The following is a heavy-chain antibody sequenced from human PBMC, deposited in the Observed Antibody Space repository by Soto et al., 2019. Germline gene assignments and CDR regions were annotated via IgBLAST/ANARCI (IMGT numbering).Heavy chain of an antibody. J-gene: IGHJ5*02. CDR1: GGSFSGYY. D-gene: IGHD4-17*01. CDR2: IXXXGXT. CDR3: ARGSTLRWYPNWFDP. V-gene: IGHV4-34*01. Sequence: PSETLSLTCAVYGGSFSGYYWSWIRQPPGKGLEWNGEIXXXGXTXYXXSXXXRVTISVDTSKNQFSLKLSSVTAADTAVYYCARGSTLRWYPNWFDPWGQGTLVTLS.